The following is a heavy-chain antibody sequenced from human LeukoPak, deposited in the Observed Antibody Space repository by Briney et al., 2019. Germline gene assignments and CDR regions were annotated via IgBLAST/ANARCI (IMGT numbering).Heavy chain of an antibody. D-gene: IGHD6-6*01. J-gene: IGHJ4*02. CDR2: TYYRSKWYN. CDR3: ARDLLGAAPPFDY. Sequence: SQTLSLTCAISGDSVSSNIAAWNWIRQSTSRGLEWLGRTYYRSKWYNDYAVSVESRITINPDTSKNQFSLQLNSVTPEDTAVYFCARDLLGAAPPFDYWGQGTLVTVSS. V-gene: IGHV6-1*01. CDR1: GDSVSSNIAA.